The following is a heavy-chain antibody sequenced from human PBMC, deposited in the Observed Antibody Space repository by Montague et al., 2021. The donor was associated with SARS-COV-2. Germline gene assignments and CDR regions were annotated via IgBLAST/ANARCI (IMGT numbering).Heavy chain of an antibody. V-gene: IGHV4-39*07. CDR3: GRVILSAPSNPLDC. D-gene: IGHD2-15*01. CDR2: MYYSGST. Sequence: SETLSLTCTVSGGSISSYHHYWGWIRQPPGKGLEWIGAMYYSGSTWLNPSLKRRVTISVDTSKHQLSLNLRSVTAADTAVYFCGRVILSAPSNPLDCWGPGTLVTVSS. J-gene: IGHJ4*02. CDR1: GGSISSYHHY.